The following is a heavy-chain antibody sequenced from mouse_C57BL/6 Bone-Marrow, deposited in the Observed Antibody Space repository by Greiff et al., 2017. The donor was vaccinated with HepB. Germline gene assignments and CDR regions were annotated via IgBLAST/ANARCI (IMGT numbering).Heavy chain of an antibody. V-gene: IGHV14-4*01. CDR3: TTIYGSSYGYFDV. CDR2: IDPENGDT. Sequence: VQLQQSGAELVRPGASVKLSCTASGFNIKDDYMHWVKQRPEQGLEWIGWIDPENGDTESASKFQGKATITADTSSNTAYLQLSSLTSEDTAVYYCTTIYGSSYGYFDVWGTGTTVTVSS. D-gene: IGHD1-1*01. J-gene: IGHJ1*03. CDR1: GFNIKDDY.